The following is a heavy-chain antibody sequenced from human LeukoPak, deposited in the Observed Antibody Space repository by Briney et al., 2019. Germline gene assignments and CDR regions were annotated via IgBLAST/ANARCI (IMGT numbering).Heavy chain of an antibody. CDR3: ATSLTQWLESLDY. D-gene: IGHD6-19*01. V-gene: IGHV7-4-1*02. CDR1: GGTFSSYA. Sequence: EASVKVSCKASGGTFSSYAMNWVRQAPGQGLEWMGWINTNTGNPTYAQGFTGRFVFSLDTSVSTAYLQISSLKAEDTAVYYCATSLTQWLESLDYWGQGTLVTVSS. J-gene: IGHJ4*02. CDR2: INTNTGNP.